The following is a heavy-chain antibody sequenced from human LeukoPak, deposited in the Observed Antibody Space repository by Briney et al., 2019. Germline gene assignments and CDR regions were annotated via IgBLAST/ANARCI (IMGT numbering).Heavy chain of an antibody. Sequence: ASVKVSCKASGYTFINYGISWVRQAPGQRLEWMGWINAGNGNTKYSQKFQGRVTITRDTSASTAYMELSSLRSEDTAVYYCARDTRVGSLLWFGELIVDYWGQGTLVTVSS. J-gene: IGHJ4*02. CDR2: INAGNGNT. CDR1: GYTFINYG. V-gene: IGHV1-3*01. CDR3: ARDTRVGSLLWFGELIVDY. D-gene: IGHD3-10*01.